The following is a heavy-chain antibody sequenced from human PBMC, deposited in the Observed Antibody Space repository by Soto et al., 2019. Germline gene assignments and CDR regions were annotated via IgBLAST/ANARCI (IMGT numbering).Heavy chain of an antibody. Sequence: SETLSLTCAVSGGSISSSNWVSWVRQPPGKGLEWIGQIYHRGSANYIPSLESRVTMSVDKSKNQFSLKLSSVTAADTAVYYCASSLSWNWFDPWGQGTLVTVSS. CDR2: IYHRGSA. D-gene: IGHD6-13*01. CDR1: GGSISSSNW. V-gene: IGHV4-4*02. CDR3: ASSLSWNWFDP. J-gene: IGHJ5*02.